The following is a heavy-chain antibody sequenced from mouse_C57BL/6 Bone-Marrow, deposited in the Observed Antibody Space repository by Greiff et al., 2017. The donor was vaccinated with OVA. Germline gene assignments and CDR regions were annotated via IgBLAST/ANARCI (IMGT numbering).Heavy chain of an antibody. CDR3: ARRHHYYGSLYAMDD. Sequence: EVQLQESGGDLVKPGGSLKLSCAASGFTFSSYGMSWVRQTPDKRLEWVATISSGGSYTYYPDSVKGRFTISRDNAKNTLYLQMSSLKSEETAMYYCARRHHYYGSLYAMDDWGQGTSVTVSS. V-gene: IGHV5-6*01. J-gene: IGHJ4*01. CDR2: ISSGGSYT. CDR1: GFTFSSYG. D-gene: IGHD1-1*01.